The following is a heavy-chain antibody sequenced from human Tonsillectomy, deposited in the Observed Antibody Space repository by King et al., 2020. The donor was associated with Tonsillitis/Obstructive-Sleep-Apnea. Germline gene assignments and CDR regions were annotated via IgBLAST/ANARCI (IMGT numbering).Heavy chain of an antibody. Sequence: DVQLVESGGGLVQPGESLRLSCAASGFTFSSYEMNWVRQAPGKGLEWVSYIRSRGSTKYYADSVKGRFTISRDNAKNSLYLQMNSLRAEDTAVYYCAGERGPGVDYWGQGTLVTVSS. CDR2: IRSRGSTK. V-gene: IGHV3-48*03. D-gene: IGHD7-27*01. CDR3: AGERGPGVDY. CDR1: GFTFSSYE. J-gene: IGHJ4*02.